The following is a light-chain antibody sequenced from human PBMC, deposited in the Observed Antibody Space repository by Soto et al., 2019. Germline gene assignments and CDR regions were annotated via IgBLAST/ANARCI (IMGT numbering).Light chain of an antibody. CDR2: DAS. CDR3: QQYNNWPLT. CDR1: QSITGN. V-gene: IGKV3-15*01. J-gene: IGKJ4*01. Sequence: VMTQSPAILSVTQGERATLSCRASQSITGNLTWYQQKPGQAPRLLIYDASTRATGIPARFSGSGSGTEFTLTISSLQSEDFAVYYCQQYNNWPLTLGGGTKVDSK.